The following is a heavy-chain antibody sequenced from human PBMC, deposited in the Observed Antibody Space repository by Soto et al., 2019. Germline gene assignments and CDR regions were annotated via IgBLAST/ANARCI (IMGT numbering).Heavy chain of an antibody. CDR3: AKVRPRGYYYDSSGSKPLDY. J-gene: IGHJ4*02. Sequence: PGGSLRLSCAASGFSFSDYGMHWVRQAPGKGLEWVALIWYDGSNKYYEDSVKGRFTISRDNSKNTLFLQMNSLRAEDTAVYYCAKVRPRGYYYDSSGSKPLDYWGQGTLVTVSS. V-gene: IGHV3-30*02. CDR2: IWYDGSNK. D-gene: IGHD3-22*01. CDR1: GFSFSDYG.